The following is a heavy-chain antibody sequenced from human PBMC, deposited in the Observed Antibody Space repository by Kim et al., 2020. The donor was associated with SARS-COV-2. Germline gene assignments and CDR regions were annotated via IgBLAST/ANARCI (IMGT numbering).Heavy chain of an antibody. V-gene: IGHV3-30-3*01. CDR2: ISYDGSNK. Sequence: GGSLRLSCAASGFTFSSYAMHWVRQAPGKGLEWVAVISYDGSNKYYADSVKGRFTISRDNSKNTLYLQMNSLRAEDTAVYYCARDYGITIFGVVIIHYYGMDVWGQGTTVTVSS. D-gene: IGHD3-3*01. CDR3: ARDYGITIFGVVIIHYYGMDV. J-gene: IGHJ6*02. CDR1: GFTFSSYA.